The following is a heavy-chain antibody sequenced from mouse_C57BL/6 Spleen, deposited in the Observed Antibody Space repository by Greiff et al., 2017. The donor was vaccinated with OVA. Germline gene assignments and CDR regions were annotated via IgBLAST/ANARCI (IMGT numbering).Heavy chain of an antibody. CDR1: GYAFSSSW. Sequence: QVQLQQSGPELVKPGASVKISCKASGYAFSSSWMNWVKQRPGKGLEWIGRIYPGDGDTNYNGKFKGKATLTADKSSSTAYMQLSSLTSEDSAVYFCARRDLDHYAMDYWGQGTSVTVSS. J-gene: IGHJ4*01. D-gene: IGHD2-10*02. V-gene: IGHV1-82*01. CDR2: IYPGDGDT. CDR3: ARRDLDHYAMDY.